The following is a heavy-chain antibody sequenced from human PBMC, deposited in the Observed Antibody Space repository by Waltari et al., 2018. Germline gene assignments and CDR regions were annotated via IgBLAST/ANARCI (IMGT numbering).Heavy chain of an antibody. Sequence: EVQLVESGGGLVKPGGSLRLSCAASGFTFSNAWMSWVRQAPGKGLEWVGRIKSKTDGGTTDYAEPVKGRFTISRDDSKNTLYLQMNSLKTEDTAVYYCTTALCSSTSCQYYYYYGMDVWGQGTTVTVSS. D-gene: IGHD2-2*01. CDR3: TTALCSSTSCQYYYYYGMDV. J-gene: IGHJ6*02. CDR2: IKSKTDGGTT. V-gene: IGHV3-15*01. CDR1: GFTFSNAW.